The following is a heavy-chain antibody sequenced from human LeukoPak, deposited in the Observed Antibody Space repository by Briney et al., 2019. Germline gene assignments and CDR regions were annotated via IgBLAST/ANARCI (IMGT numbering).Heavy chain of an antibody. CDR3: ASFNLRDYWSGYPLFDY. J-gene: IGHJ4*02. Sequence: PSETLSLTCSVSGASVTNRTYYWVWVRQPPGTGLQWIGNVYFTGTTYYNPSLNSRVAIALDTAKNHFSLNLASVTAADTAMYFCASFNLRDYWSGYPLFDYWGQGALVTVSS. V-gene: IGHV4-39*02. CDR1: GASVTNRTYY. D-gene: IGHD3-3*01. CDR2: VYFTGTT.